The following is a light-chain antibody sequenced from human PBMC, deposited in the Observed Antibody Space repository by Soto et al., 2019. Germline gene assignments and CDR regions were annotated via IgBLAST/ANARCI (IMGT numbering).Light chain of an antibody. V-gene: IGKV3-20*01. CDR2: GTS. J-gene: IGKJ4*01. CDR1: QSVSSSSY. CDR3: QQYGTSPRLT. Sequence: EIVLTQSPGTLSLSPGERATLSCRASQSVSSSSYLAWYQQKPGQAPRLLIYGTSSRATGIPDRFSGSGSGTDFTLTISRLEPEDFAVFYWQQYGTSPRLTFGGGTRVEIK.